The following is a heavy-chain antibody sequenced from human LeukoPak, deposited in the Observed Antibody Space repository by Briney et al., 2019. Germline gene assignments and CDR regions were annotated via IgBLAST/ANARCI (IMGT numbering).Heavy chain of an antibody. Sequence: PSETLSLTCAVYGGSFSGYYWSWIRQPPGKGLEWIGEINHSGSTNYNPSLKSRVTISVDTSKNQFSLKLSSVTAADTAVYYCARDIRISGDWDYYYGMDVWGQGTTVTVSS. D-gene: IGHD1-14*01. V-gene: IGHV4-34*01. CDR1: GGSFSGYY. J-gene: IGHJ6*02. CDR3: ARDIRISGDWDYYYGMDV. CDR2: INHSGST.